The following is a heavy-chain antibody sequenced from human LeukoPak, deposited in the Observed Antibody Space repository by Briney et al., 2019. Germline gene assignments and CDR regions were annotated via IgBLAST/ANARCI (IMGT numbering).Heavy chain of an antibody. CDR3: ARAYSGYDTADYYYYYMDV. V-gene: IGHV1-69*05. CDR2: IIPIFGTA. J-gene: IGHJ6*03. CDR1: GGTFSSYA. D-gene: IGHD5-12*01. Sequence: SVKVSCKASGGTFSSYAISWVRQAPGQGLEWMGGIIPIFGTANYAQKFQGRVTITTDESTSTAYMELSSLRSEDTAVYYCARAYSGYDTADYYYYYMDVWGKGTTVTVSS.